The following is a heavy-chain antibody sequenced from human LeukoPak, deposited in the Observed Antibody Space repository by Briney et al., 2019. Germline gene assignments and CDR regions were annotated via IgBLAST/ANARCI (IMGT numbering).Heavy chain of an antibody. CDR2: INHSGST. CDR1: GGSFSGYY. J-gene: IGHJ5*02. Sequence: SETLSLTCAVYGGSFSGYYWSWIRQPPGKGLEWIGEINHSGSTNYNPSLKSRVTISVDTSKNQFSLKLSSVTAADTAVYYCTRNNWFDPWGQGTLVTVSS. CDR3: TRNNWFDP. V-gene: IGHV4-34*01.